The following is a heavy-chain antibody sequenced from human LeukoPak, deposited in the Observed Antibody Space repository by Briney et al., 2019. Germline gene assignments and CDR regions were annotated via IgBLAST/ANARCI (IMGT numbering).Heavy chain of an antibody. D-gene: IGHD3-9*01. V-gene: IGHV5-51*01. Sequence: GESLKISCKDSGYSFTSYWIGWVRQMPGKGLEWLGMTNPVDSETRDSPSFEGQVTISADKSTSTAYLQWSSLKASDTAMYYCVRRVKASMAGYTYWFFDPWGPGTLVTVSS. J-gene: IGHJ2*01. CDR2: TNPVDSET. CDR3: VRRVKASMAGYTYWFFDP. CDR1: GYSFTSYW.